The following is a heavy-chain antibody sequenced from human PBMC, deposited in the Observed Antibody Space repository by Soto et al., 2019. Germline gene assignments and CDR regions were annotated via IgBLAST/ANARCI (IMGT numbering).Heavy chain of an antibody. CDR3: ARAKDSSSWYDNWFDP. CDR2: IYYSGST. V-gene: IGHV4-30-4*01. Sequence: PSETLSLTCTVSGGSISSGDYYWSWIRQPPGKGLEWIGYIYYSGSTYYNPSLKSRVTISVDTSKNQFSLKLSSVTAADTAVYYCARAKDSSSWYDNWFDPWGQGTLVTVSS. J-gene: IGHJ5*02. CDR1: GGSISSGDYY. D-gene: IGHD6-13*01.